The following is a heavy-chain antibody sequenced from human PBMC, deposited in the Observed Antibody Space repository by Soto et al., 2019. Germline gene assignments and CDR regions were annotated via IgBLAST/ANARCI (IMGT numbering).Heavy chain of an antibody. Sequence: GAALTVSCKASGYTFTGSYIRWVRQAPGQGLGWMGWINPTSGATNEAQNCQGSVTMSRDTSISTAYMELSRLTSDDPAVYYCAPRRRGSTSTRGGGFDYRGQGTLVPLPS. D-gene: IGHD6-13*01. CDR3: APRRRGSTSTRGGGFDY. J-gene: IGHJ4*02. V-gene: IGHV1-2*02. CDR2: INPTSGAT. CDR1: GYTFTGSY.